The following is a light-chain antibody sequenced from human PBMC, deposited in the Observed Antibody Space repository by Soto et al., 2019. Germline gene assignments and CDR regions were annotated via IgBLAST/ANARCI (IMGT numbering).Light chain of an antibody. CDR2: KAS. Sequence: DIQMTQSPSTLSASVGDRVTITCRASQSISSWLAWYQQKPGKAPRLLIYKASNLESGVPSRFSGRGSGTEFTLTISSLQPDDSATYYCQQYNDNWTFGQGTKVEIK. CDR1: QSISSW. CDR3: QQYNDNWT. J-gene: IGKJ1*01. V-gene: IGKV1-5*03.